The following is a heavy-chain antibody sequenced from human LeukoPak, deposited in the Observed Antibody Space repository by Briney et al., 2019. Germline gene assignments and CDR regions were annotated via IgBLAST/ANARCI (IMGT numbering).Heavy chain of an antibody. Sequence: GGSLRLSCAASGFTFSGYAMSWVRQAPGMGLEWVSVISGNGGNTHYADSVKGRFTISRDNSKNTLYLQMNSLRAEDTAVYYCAKEPSSPYYYDSSGYQAYWGQGTLVTVSS. J-gene: IGHJ4*02. CDR1: GFTFSGYA. V-gene: IGHV3-23*01. CDR2: ISGNGGNT. D-gene: IGHD3-22*01. CDR3: AKEPSSPYYYDSSGYQAY.